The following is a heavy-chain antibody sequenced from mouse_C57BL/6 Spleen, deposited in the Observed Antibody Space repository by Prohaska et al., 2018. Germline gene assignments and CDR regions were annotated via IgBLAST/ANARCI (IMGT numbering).Heavy chain of an antibody. CDR3: ARDGNLAWFAY. CDR2: INPSNGGT. J-gene: IGHJ3*01. Sequence: GKQRPGQGLEWIGNINPSNGGTNYNEKFNSKATLTVDKSSSTAYMQLSSLTSEDSAVYYCARDGNLAWFAYWGQGTLVTVSA. V-gene: IGHV1-53*01. D-gene: IGHD2-1*01.